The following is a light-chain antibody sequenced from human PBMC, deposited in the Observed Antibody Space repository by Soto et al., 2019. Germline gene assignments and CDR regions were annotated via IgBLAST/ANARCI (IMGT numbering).Light chain of an antibody. CDR1: QGIDSS. CDR3: QQYNSYSPLT. J-gene: IGKJ4*01. V-gene: IGKV1-13*02. Sequence: AVHLTQSPSSLSASVGDRVTITCRASQGIDSSFAWYQEKPGKAPKLLIFDAFSLESGVPSRFSGSRSGTEFTLTISSLQPDDYATYYCQQYNSYSPLTFGGGTKVDIK. CDR2: DAF.